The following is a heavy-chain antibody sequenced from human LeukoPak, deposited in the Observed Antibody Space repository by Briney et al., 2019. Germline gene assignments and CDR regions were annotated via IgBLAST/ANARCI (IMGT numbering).Heavy chain of an antibody. V-gene: IGHV4-61*02. D-gene: IGHD4-11*01. J-gene: IGHJ6*03. CDR2: IYISGST. CDR1: GGSISRGTNY. CDR3: ARARWGSNYYYYYYMDV. Sequence: SETLSLTCTVSGGSISRGTNYWSWIRQPAGKGLEWIGRIYISGSTNYNPALKSRVTMSVDTSKNQFSLKVSSVTAADTAVYYCARARWGSNYYYYYYMDVWGKGTTVTVSS.